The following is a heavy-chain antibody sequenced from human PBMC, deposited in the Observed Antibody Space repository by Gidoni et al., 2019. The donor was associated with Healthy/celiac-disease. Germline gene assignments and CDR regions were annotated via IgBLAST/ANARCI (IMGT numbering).Heavy chain of an antibody. D-gene: IGHD3-9*01. V-gene: IGHV3-23*01. CDR2: LSGSGGST. Sequence: EVQLLESGGGLVQPGGSLRLSCAAYGFTFSSYAMSWVSQAPGKGLAWFSALSGSGGSTYYADSVKGRFTISRDNSKNTLYLQMNSLRAEDTAVYYCAKDLDFDWLLWNPGTDAFDIWGQGTMVTVSS. J-gene: IGHJ3*02. CDR3: AKDLDFDWLLWNPGTDAFDI. CDR1: GFTFSSYA.